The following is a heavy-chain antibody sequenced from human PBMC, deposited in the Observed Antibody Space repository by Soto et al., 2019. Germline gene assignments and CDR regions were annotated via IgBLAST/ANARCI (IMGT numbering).Heavy chain of an antibody. CDR3: AKSWYEYLEY. Sequence: PVGSLRLSCGASEFTFSSYEMIWVRQAPGKGLEWISYIGSDGTTIYYADSVKGRFTISRDNTKKSLYLQMNSLRGEDTAVYYCAKSWYEYLEYWGQGTLVTVSS. J-gene: IGHJ4*02. V-gene: IGHV3-48*03. CDR1: EFTFSSYE. D-gene: IGHD6-13*01. CDR2: IGSDGTTI.